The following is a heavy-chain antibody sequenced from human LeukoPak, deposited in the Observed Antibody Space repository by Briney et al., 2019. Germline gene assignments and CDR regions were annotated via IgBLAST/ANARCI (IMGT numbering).Heavy chain of an antibody. CDR1: GFTFSGSA. CDR2: IRSKGNSYAT. J-gene: IGHJ6*02. Sequence: GGSLRLSCAASGFTFSGSAMHWVRQASGKGLEWVGRIRSKGNSYATAYAASVKGRFTISSDDSKNTAYLQMNSLKTEDTAVYYCTTPYGDYVEYYYYYGMDVWGQGTTVTVSS. CDR3: TTPYGDYVEYYYYYGMDV. V-gene: IGHV3-73*01. D-gene: IGHD4-17*01.